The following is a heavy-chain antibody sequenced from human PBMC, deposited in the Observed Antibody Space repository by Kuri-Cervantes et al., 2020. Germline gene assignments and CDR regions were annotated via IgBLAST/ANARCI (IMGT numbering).Heavy chain of an antibody. D-gene: IGHD3-3*01. V-gene: IGHV4-38-2*01. CDR3: ARVRYYNFWSGYYDYYYYYYMDV. CDR2: IYHSGST. CDR1: GYSISSGNY. J-gene: IGHJ6*03. Sequence: SETLSLTCAVSGYSISSGNYWGWIRQPPGKGLEWIGSIYHSGSTYYNPSLKSRVTISVDTSKNQFSLKLSSVTAADTAVYYCARVRYYNFWSGYYDYYYYYYMDVWGKGTTVTVSS.